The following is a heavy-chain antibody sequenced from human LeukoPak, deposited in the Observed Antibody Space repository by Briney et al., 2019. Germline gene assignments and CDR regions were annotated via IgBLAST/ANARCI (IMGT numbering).Heavy chain of an antibody. D-gene: IGHD6-13*01. CDR1: GYTFTGYY. V-gene: IGHV1-2*02. J-gene: IGHJ3*02. Sequence: ASVKVSCKASGYTFTGYYMHWVRQAPGQGLEWMGWINPNSGGTNYAQKFQGRVTMTRDTSISTAYMELSRLRSDDTAVYYCARVTAAGNGRAFDIWGQGTMVTVSS. CDR2: INPNSGGT. CDR3: ARVTAAGNGRAFDI.